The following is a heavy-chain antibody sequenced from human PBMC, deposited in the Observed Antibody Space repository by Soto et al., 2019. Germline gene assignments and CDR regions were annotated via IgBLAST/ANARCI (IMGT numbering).Heavy chain of an antibody. CDR2: ISSTSIYI. CDR3: AYSIGLDIVVVPAPFSYYYYGMDV. D-gene: IGHD2-2*01. J-gene: IGHJ6*02. CDR1: GFTFSNYG. Sequence: GGSLRLSCAVSGFTFSNYGMNWVRQAPGKGLEWISFISSTSIYIYYADSVKGRFTISRDNANNSLYLQLNGLRAEDTAVYYCAYSIGLDIVVVPAPFSYYYYGMDVWGQGTTVTVSS. V-gene: IGHV3-21*04.